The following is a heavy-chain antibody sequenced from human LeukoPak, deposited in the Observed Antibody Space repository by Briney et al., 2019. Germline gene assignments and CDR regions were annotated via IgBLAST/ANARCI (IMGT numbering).Heavy chain of an antibody. CDR1: GYTFTGYY. Sequence: GASVKVSCKASGYTFTGYYMHWVRQAPGQGLEWMGWINPNSGGTYYAQKFQGRVTMTRDTSISTAYMELSRLRSDDTAVYYCARGAAAGIMFDYWGQGTLVTVSS. J-gene: IGHJ4*02. D-gene: IGHD6-13*01. V-gene: IGHV1-2*02. CDR3: ARGAAAGIMFDY. CDR2: INPNSGGT.